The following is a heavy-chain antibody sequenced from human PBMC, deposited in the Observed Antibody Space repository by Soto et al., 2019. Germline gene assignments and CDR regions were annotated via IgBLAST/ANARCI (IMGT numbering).Heavy chain of an antibody. V-gene: IGHV3-33*01. CDR3: ARAMRYYDFFIGDTPATPIDY. D-gene: IGHD3-3*01. Sequence: HPGGSLRLSCAASGFTFSSYGMHWVRQAPGKGLEWVAVIWYDGSNKYYADSVKGRSTISRDNSKNTLYLQMNSLRAEDTAVNYCARAMRYYDFFIGDTPATPIDYWSQGTLVTVSA. CDR2: IWYDGSNK. J-gene: IGHJ4*02. CDR1: GFTFSSYG.